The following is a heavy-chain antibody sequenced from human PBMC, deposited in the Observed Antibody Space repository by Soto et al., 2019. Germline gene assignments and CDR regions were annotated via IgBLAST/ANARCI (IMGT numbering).Heavy chain of an antibody. CDR1: GFTFSSYS. V-gene: IGHV3-48*02. J-gene: IGHJ6*02. CDR2: ISSSSSTI. Sequence: EVQLVESGGGLVQPGGSLRLSCAASGFTFSSYSMNWVRQAPGKGLEWVSYISSSSSTIYYADSVKGRFTISRDNAKNPLYLQMNSLRDEDTAVYYCAKTIAVAGAPSYYYGMDVWGQGTTVTVSS. CDR3: AKTIAVAGAPSYYYGMDV. D-gene: IGHD6-19*01.